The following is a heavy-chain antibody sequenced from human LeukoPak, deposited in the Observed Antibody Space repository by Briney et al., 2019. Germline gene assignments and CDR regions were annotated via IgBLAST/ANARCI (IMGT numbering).Heavy chain of an antibody. CDR3: ARGGFGSGSLIKPRRYYFDY. CDR1: GFTFSSYN. J-gene: IGHJ4*02. CDR2: ISSSRSTI. Sequence: PGRSLRLSCAASGFTFSSYNMNWVRQAPGKGLEWVSYISSSRSTIYCADSVKGRFTISRDNAKNSLYLQMNSLRDEDTAVYYCARGGFGSGSLIKPRRYYFDYWGQGTLVTVSS. V-gene: IGHV3-48*02. D-gene: IGHD3-10*01.